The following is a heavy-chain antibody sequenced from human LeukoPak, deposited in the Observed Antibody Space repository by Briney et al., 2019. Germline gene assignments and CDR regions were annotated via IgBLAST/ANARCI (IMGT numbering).Heavy chain of an antibody. CDR1: GFTFSSYG. CDR3: AALIAVAAFDY. Sequence: TGGSLRLSCAASGFTFSSYGMHWVRQAPGKGLEWVSAISGSGGSTYYADSVKGRFTISRDNSKNTLYLQMNSLRAEDTAVYYCAALIAVAAFDYWGQGTLVTVSS. D-gene: IGHD6-19*01. J-gene: IGHJ4*02. V-gene: IGHV3-23*01. CDR2: ISGSGGST.